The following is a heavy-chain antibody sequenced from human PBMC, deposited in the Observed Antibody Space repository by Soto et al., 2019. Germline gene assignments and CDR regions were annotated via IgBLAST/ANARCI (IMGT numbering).Heavy chain of an antibody. CDR2: FNAGNGNT. CDR1: GYTFTSYA. Sequence: GASVKVSCKASGYTFTSYAMHWVRQAPGQRLEWMGWFNAGNGNTKYSQKFQGRVTITRDTSASTVYMELSSLRSEDTAVYYCARDNTMVRGVITTDYYYYYGMDVWGQGTTVTVSS. V-gene: IGHV1-3*01. D-gene: IGHD3-10*01. J-gene: IGHJ6*02. CDR3: ARDNTMVRGVITTDYYYYYGMDV.